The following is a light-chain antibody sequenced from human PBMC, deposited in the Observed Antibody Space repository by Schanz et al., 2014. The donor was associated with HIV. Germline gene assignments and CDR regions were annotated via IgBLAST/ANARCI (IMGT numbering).Light chain of an antibody. V-gene: IGKV3-20*01. CDR1: QSVSSSY. Sequence: EIVLTQSPGTLSLSPGERATLSCRASQSVSSSYFAWYQQKPGQAPRLLIYGASSRATGIPDRFSGSGSGTDFTLTISGLEPEDFAVYYCQQYGVSPPWTFGQGTRVEIK. CDR2: GAS. J-gene: IGKJ1*01. CDR3: QQYGVSPPWT.